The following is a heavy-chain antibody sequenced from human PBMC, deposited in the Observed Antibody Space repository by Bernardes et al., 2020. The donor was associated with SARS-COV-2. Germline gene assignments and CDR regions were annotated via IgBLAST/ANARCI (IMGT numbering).Heavy chain of an antibody. D-gene: IGHD5-12*01. CDR1: GGSFSGYY. Sequence: SETLSLTCAVYGGSFSGYYWSWIRQPPGKGLEWVGEINHSGSTNYNPSPKSRVTISVDTSKNQFSLKLSSVTAADTAVDYCARNNVPAYSGFYYYYYGMDVWGQGTTVTVSS. J-gene: IGHJ6*02. CDR3: ARNNVPAYSGFYYYYYGMDV. CDR2: INHSGST. V-gene: IGHV4-34*01.